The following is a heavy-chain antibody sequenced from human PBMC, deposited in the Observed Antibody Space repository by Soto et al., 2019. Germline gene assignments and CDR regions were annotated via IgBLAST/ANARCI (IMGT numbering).Heavy chain of an antibody. J-gene: IGHJ6*02. D-gene: IGHD1-20*01. CDR1: GFSFSSFT. CDR2: IDTGSTYI. Sequence: DVKLVESGGGLVKPGGSLRLSCAASGFSFSSFTMNWVRHAPGNGREWVSSIDTGSTYIYYGNSVTSRFTIAIDNARKSVYLNMNRLVTEDPGVYYCAREMEFYNWNDGLMVVWGPGTTITVTS. V-gene: IGHV3-21*01. CDR3: AREMEFYNWNDGLMVV.